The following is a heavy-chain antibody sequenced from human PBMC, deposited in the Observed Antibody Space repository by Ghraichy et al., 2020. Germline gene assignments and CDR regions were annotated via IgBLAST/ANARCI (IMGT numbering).Heavy chain of an antibody. V-gene: IGHV4-4*07. CDR1: GGSISSYY. Sequence: LSLTCTVSGGSISSYYWSWIRQPAGKGLEWIGRIYTSGSTNYNPSLKRRVTMSVDTSKNQFSLKLSSVTAADTAVYYCASDSGSWARGYYFDYWGQGTLVTVSS. J-gene: IGHJ4*02. CDR2: IYTSGST. D-gene: IGHD1-26*01. CDR3: ASDSGSWARGYYFDY.